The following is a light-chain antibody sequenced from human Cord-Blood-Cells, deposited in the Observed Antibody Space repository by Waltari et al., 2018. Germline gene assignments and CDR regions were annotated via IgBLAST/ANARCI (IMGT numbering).Light chain of an antibody. CDR3: QQYYSTPYT. J-gene: IGKJ2*01. Sequence: DIVMTQSPASLAVSLGERATINCKSSQSVLYSSNNKNYLAWYKQKPGQPAKLLIYWASTRESGVPDRFSGSGSGTDFTLTISSLQAEDVAVYYCQQYYSTPYTFGQGTKLEIK. CDR1: QSVLYSSNNKNY. CDR2: WAS. V-gene: IGKV4-1*01.